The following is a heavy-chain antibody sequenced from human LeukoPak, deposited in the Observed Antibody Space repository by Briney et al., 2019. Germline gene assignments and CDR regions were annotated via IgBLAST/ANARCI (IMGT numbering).Heavy chain of an antibody. CDR2: IYHTGST. CDR3: ARSTMVRGERLGKIDY. Sequence: SETLSLTCTVSGYSISSGYYWGWIRQPPGKGLEWIGSIYHTGSTHYNPSLKSRVTIFVDTSKNHFSLKLISVTAADTAVYFCARSTMVRGERLGKIDYWGQGTLVTVSS. CDR1: GYSISSGYY. V-gene: IGHV4-38-2*02. J-gene: IGHJ4*02. D-gene: IGHD3-10*01.